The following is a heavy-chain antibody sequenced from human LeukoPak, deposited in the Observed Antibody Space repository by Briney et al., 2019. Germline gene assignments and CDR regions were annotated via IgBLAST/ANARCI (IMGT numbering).Heavy chain of an antibody. D-gene: IGHD3-22*01. CDR2: IIPIFGTA. J-gene: IGHJ4*02. CDR3: ARDRKSYYDSSGYSDYFDY. V-gene: IGHV1-69*13. Sequence: ASVKVSCKASGGTFSSYAISWVRQAPGQGLEWMGGIIPIFGTANYAQKFQGIVTITADESTSTAYMKLSSLRSEDTAVYYCARDRKSYYDSSGYSDYFDYWGQGTLVTVSS. CDR1: GGTFSSYA.